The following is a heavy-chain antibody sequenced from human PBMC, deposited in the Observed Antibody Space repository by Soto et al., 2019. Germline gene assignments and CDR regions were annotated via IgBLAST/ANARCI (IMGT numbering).Heavy chain of an antibody. CDR3: APFSMVRGVIGWFDP. Sequence: QITLKESGPTLVKPTQTLTLTCTFSGFSLSTSGVGVGWIRQPPGKALEWLALIYWDDDKRYSPPLKSRLTIIKDTSKNQVVLTMTILDPVDTATYYCAPFSMVRGVIGWFDPWGQGTLVTVSS. CDR2: IYWDDDK. V-gene: IGHV2-5*02. CDR1: GFSLSTSGVG. D-gene: IGHD3-10*01. J-gene: IGHJ5*02.